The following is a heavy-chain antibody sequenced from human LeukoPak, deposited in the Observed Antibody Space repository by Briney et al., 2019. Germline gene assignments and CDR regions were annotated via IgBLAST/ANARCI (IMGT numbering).Heavy chain of an antibody. CDR3: ARERGYGSGSYYDY. J-gene: IGHJ4*02. D-gene: IGHD3-10*01. CDR1: GYTFTSYG. V-gene: IGHV1-18*01. CDR2: ISAYNGNT. Sequence: GASVKVSCKASGYTFTSYGICWVRQAPGQGLEWMGWISAYNGNTNYAQKLQGRVTMTTDTSTSTAYMELRSLRSDDTAVYYCARERGYGSGSYYDYWAREPWSPSPQ.